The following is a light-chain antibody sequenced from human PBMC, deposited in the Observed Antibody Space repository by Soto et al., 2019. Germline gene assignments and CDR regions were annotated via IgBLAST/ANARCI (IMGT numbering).Light chain of an antibody. J-gene: IGKJ2*01. CDR3: QQYGSSPPYT. CDR1: QSVSNNY. Sequence: EVVLTQSPGTLSLSPGERATLSCRASQSVSNNYFAWYQQKPGQAPRLLIFGSSDRATAIPDRFSGSGSGTDFTLTISRLEPDDFAVYYCQQYGSSPPYTFGQGTKLEIK. CDR2: GSS. V-gene: IGKV3-20*01.